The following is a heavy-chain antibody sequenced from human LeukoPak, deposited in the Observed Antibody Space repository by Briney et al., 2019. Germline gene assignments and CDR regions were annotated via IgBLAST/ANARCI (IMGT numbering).Heavy chain of an antibody. CDR3: ARLHRYCSGGSCFSDAFDI. Sequence: PSETLSLTCTVSGGSVSSGSYYWSWIRQPPGKGLEWIGYIYYSGSTNYNPSLKSRVTISVDTSKNQFSLKLSSVTAEDTAVYYCARLHRYCSGGSCFSDAFDIWGQGTMVTVSS. CDR2: IYYSGST. CDR1: GGSVSSGSYY. J-gene: IGHJ3*02. D-gene: IGHD2-15*01. V-gene: IGHV4-61*01.